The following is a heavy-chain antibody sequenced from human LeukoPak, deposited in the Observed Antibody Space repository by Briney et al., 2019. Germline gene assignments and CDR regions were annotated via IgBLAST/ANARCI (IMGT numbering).Heavy chain of an antibody. J-gene: IGHJ4*02. CDR3: ARVLCSGGSCAQTFDY. CDR1: GGSISSGGYY. CDR2: IYYSGST. V-gene: IGHV4-31*03. D-gene: IGHD2-15*01. Sequence: SETLSLTCTVSGGSISSGGYYWSWIRQHPGKGLEWIVYIYYSGSTYYNPSLKSRVTISVDTSKNQFSLKLSSVTAADTAVYYCARVLCSGGSCAQTFDYWGQGTLVTVSS.